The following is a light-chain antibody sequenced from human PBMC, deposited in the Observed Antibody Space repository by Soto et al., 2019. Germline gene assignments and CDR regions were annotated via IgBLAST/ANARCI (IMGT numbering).Light chain of an antibody. J-gene: IGKJ4*01. CDR2: AAS. CDR3: QQADSFPLT. V-gene: IGKV1-12*01. Sequence: DIPMTQAPSSVSASVGDRVTITCRASQGISSWVAWYQQKTGKAPKLLIYAASSLQSGVPSRFSGSGSGTDFTLTISSLQPEDFATHYCQQADSFPLTLGGGTKVEIK. CDR1: QGISSW.